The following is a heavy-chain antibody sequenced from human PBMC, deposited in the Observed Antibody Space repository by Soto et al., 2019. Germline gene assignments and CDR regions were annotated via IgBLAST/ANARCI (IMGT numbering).Heavy chain of an antibody. D-gene: IGHD4-17*01. CDR1: GFTFSSYA. V-gene: IGHV3-23*01. CDR2: ISGSGGST. CDR3: AKDGGWFSDYGDYDAFDV. J-gene: IGHJ3*01. Sequence: HPGGSLRLSCAASGFTFSSYAMSWVRQAPGKGLEWVSAISGSGGSTYYADSVKGRFTISRDNSKNTLYLQMNSLRAEDTAVYYCAKDGGWFSDYGDYDAFDVWGRGTMVTVPS.